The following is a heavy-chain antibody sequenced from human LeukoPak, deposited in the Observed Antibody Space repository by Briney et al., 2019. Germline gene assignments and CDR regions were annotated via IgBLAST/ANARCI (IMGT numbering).Heavy chain of an antibody. D-gene: IGHD3-10*01. CDR1: GGSFSDYY. CDR2: INHSGST. V-gene: IGHV4-34*01. Sequence: PSETLSLTCTVYGGSFSDYYWSWIRQPPEKGLEWIGEINHSGSTNYNPSLKSRVTISVDTSKNQFSLKLSSVTAADTAVYYCARRVRGVNDAFDIWGQGTMVTVSS. J-gene: IGHJ3*02. CDR3: ARRVRGVNDAFDI.